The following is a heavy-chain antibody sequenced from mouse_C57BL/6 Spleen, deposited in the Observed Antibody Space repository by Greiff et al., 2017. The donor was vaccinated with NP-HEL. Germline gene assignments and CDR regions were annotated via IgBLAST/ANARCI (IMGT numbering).Heavy chain of an antibody. V-gene: IGHV5-4*01. CDR3: ARDWDIYAMDY. CDR2: ISDGGSYT. J-gene: IGHJ4*01. CDR1: GFTFSSYA. Sequence: VQLKESGGGLVKPGGSLKLSCAASGFTFSSYAMSWVRQTPEKRLEWVATISDGGSYTYYPDNVKGRFTISRDNAKNNLYLQMSHLKSEDTAMYYCARDWDIYAMDYWGQGTSVTVSS. D-gene: IGHD3-3*01.